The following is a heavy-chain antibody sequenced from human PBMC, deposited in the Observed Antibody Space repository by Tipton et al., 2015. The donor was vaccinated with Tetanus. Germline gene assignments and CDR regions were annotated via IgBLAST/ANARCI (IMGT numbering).Heavy chain of an antibody. CDR3: ALDSKGDDYSYYCMDV. J-gene: IGHJ6*02. V-gene: IGHV1-69*06. Sequence: QSGAEVKKPGSSVKVSCKASGGTLRGYAITWVGQAPGQGLGWMGGLTPIFGTPNYAQKLQDKVTISAVKSTSPVYMEVSSLRSEGMGVYYCALDSKGDDYSYYCMDVGGQGTAVPVSS. CDR2: LTPIFGTP. CDR1: GGTLRGYA. D-gene: IGHD2-21*02.